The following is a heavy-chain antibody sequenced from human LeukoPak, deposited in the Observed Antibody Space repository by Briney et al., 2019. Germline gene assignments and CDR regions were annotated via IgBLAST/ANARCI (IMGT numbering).Heavy chain of an antibody. CDR2: IWYDGSNK. CDR3: ARVGDFWSGYYSGRSFDV. CDR1: GFTFSSYG. Sequence: GRSLRLSCAASGFTFSSYGMHWVRQAPGKGLEWVAVIWYDGSNKYYADSVKGRFTVSRDNSKNTLYLQMNSLRAEDTAVYYCARVGDFWSGYYSGRSFDVWGQGTMVTVSS. J-gene: IGHJ3*01. D-gene: IGHD3-3*01. V-gene: IGHV3-33*01.